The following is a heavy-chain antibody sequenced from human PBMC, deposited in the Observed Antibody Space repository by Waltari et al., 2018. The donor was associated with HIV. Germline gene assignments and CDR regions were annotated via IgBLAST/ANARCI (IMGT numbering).Heavy chain of an antibody. V-gene: IGHV2-70*15. CDR3: TRMAASNSSSGSEFYYYGMDV. CDR2: IDWDDDK. CDR1: GFSLSTSGMC. J-gene: IGHJ6*02. D-gene: IGHD6-6*01. Sequence: QVTLRESGPALVKPTQTVTLTCTFSGFSLSTSGMCVTWILQPPGKALEWLARIDWDDDKYYSTSLKTRLTISKDTSKNEVVLTMTNMDPVDTATYFCTRMAASNSSSGSEFYYYGMDVWGQGTTVTVSS.